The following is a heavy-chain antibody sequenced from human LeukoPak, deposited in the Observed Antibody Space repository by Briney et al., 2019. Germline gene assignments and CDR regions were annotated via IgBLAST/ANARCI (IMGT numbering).Heavy chain of an antibody. V-gene: IGHV3-48*03. Sequence: GGSLRLSCAASGFTFSSYEMNWVRQAPGKGLEWVSYISSSGSTIYYADSVKGRFTISRDNAKNSLYLQMNSLIAEDTAVYYCARGLFRSGWQGFDYWGQGTLVTVSS. CDR2: ISSSGSTI. CDR1: GFTFSSYE. D-gene: IGHD6-19*01. J-gene: IGHJ4*02. CDR3: ARGLFRSGWQGFDY.